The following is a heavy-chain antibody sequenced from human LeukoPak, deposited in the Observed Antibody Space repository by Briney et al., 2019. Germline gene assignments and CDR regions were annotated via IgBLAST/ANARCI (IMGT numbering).Heavy chain of an antibody. J-gene: IGHJ1*01. V-gene: IGHV3-9*01. Sequence: PRGSLRLSCAASGFTFDDYAMHWVRQAPGKGLEWVSGISWNSGSIGYADSVKGRFTISRDNAKNSLYLQMNSLRAGDTALYYCAKDMGGAGEYFQHWGQGTLVTVSS. D-gene: IGHD3-16*01. CDR3: AKDMGGAGEYFQH. CDR1: GFTFDDYA. CDR2: ISWNSGSI.